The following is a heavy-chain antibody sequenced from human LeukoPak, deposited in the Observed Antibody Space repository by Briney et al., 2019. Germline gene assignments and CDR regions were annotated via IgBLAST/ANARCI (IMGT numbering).Heavy chain of an antibody. CDR2: ISAYNGNT. J-gene: IGHJ6*02. D-gene: IGHD5-12*01. V-gene: IGHV1-18*01. CDR1: GYTFTSYG. CDR3: ARSWNIVATYYYYGMDV. Sequence: ASVKVSCKASGYTFTSYGISWVRQAPGQGLEWMGWISAYNGNTNYAQKLQGRVTMTTDTSTSTAYMELSSLRSEDTAVYYCARSWNIVATYYYYGMDVWGQGTTVTVSS.